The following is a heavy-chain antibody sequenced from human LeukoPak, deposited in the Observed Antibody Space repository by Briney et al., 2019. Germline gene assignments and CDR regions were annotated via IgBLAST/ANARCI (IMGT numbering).Heavy chain of an antibody. CDR2: IIPIFGTA. D-gene: IGHD2-2*01. CDR3: TVPAAHYDAFDI. V-gene: IGHV1-69*01. CDR1: GGTFSSYA. J-gene: IGHJ3*02. Sequence: SVKVSCKASGGTFSSYAISWVRQAPGQGLEWMGGIIPIFGTANYAQKFQGGVTFTADESTSTAYMELSSLRSEDTAVYYCTVPAAHYDAFDIWGQGTMVTVSS.